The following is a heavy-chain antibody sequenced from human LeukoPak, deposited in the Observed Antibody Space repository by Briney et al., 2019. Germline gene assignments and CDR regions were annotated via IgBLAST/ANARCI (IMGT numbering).Heavy chain of an antibody. V-gene: IGHV1-18*01. D-gene: IGHD3-9*01. CDR3: ATVRYDILTGYYVDY. CDR2: ISAYNGNT. J-gene: IGHJ4*02. Sequence: ASVKVSCKASGYTFTSYGISWVRQAPGQGIEWMGWISAYNGNTNYAQKLQGRVTMTTDTSTSTAYMELRSLRSDDTAVYYCATVRYDILTGYYVDYWAREPWSPSPQ. CDR1: GYTFTSYG.